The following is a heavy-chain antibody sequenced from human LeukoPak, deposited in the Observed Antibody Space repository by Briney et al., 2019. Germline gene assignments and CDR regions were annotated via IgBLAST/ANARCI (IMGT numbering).Heavy chain of an antibody. CDR2: IVPILGTA. Sequence: SVKVSCKAPGGSFGRYAISWVRQAPGQGLEWMGGIVPILGTANYAQKFQGRVTITADDSTGTAYTELTSLRSADTAVYYCARSQGYSYGSSYWGQGTLVTVSS. D-gene: IGHD5-18*01. V-gene: IGHV1-69*01. CDR1: GGSFGRYA. CDR3: ARSQGYSYGSSY. J-gene: IGHJ4*02.